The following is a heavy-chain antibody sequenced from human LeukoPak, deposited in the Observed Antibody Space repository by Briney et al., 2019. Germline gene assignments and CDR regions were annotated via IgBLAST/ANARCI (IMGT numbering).Heavy chain of an antibody. Sequence: ASVKVSCRASGYTFTSHYIHWVRQAPGQGLAWMGIINPSAGSTSFPQKFQGRVTMTRDTSTSTVYMELSSLRSEDTAVYYCAAPGASGFVGNFWSGPLDFWGQGTLVTVSS. J-gene: IGHJ4*02. D-gene: IGHD3-3*01. CDR1: GYTFTSHY. CDR2: INPSAGST. V-gene: IGHV1-46*01. CDR3: AAPGASGFVGNFWSGPLDF.